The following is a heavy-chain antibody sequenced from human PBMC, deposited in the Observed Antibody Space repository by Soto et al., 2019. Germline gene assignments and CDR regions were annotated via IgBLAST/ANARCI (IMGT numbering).Heavy chain of an antibody. CDR3: ARHRDTSSRYLLPDY. V-gene: IGHV4-39*01. CDR1: GGSIRSGGHY. Sequence: SETLSLTCTVSGGSIRSGGHYWGWSRQPPGKELEWIGNIFYRGNTYYNPSLMSRVTISVDTSKNQFTLNLRFVTASDTAVYYCARHRDTSSRYLLPDYWGQGILVTVSS. D-gene: IGHD6-13*01. CDR2: IFYRGNT. J-gene: IGHJ4*02.